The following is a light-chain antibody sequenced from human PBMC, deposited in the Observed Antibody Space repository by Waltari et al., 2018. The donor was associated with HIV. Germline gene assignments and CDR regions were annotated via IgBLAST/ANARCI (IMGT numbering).Light chain of an antibody. CDR3: VSYAGVKNRWA. Sequence: QSALTQPPSASGSPGQSVTISCTGTSSDVGGYNPVSWYQQHPGKAPNILLYGVTSRPSGVPDRFSGSKAGNTASLTVSGLQADDEADYYCVSYAGVKNRWAFGGGTKLTVL. CDR2: GVT. V-gene: IGLV2-8*01. J-gene: IGLJ3*02. CDR1: SSDVGGYNP.